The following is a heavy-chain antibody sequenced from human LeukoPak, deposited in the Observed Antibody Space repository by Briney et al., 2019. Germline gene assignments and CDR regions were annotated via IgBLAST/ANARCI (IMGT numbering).Heavy chain of an antibody. V-gene: IGHV1-24*01. CDR3: ATVVYSSVSGAFDI. D-gene: IGHD6-25*01. CDR1: GYTLTELS. CDR2: FDPEDGET. Sequence: GASVKVSCKVSGYTLTELSMHWVRQAPGKGLEWMGGFDPEDGETIYTQKFQGRVTMTEDTSTDTAYMELSSLRSEDTAVYYCATVVYSSVSGAFDIWGQGTMVTVSS. J-gene: IGHJ3*02.